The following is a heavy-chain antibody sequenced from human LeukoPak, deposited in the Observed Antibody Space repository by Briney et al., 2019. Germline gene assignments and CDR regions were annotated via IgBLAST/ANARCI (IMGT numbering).Heavy chain of an antibody. CDR3: VKYSSGWYYDY. CDR2: INDNGRST. D-gene: IGHD6-19*01. J-gene: IGHJ4*02. V-gene: IGHV3-64D*09. Sequence: PGGSLRLSCSASGFTFSKYAMHWVRQAPGKGLEYVSAINDNGRSTYCADSVKGRFSISRDNSKSTLYLQMSSLRTEDTAVYYCVKYSSGWYYDYWGQGTLVTVSS. CDR1: GFTFSKYA.